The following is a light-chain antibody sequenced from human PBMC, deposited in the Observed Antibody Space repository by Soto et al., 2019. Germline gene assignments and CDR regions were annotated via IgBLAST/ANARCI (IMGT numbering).Light chain of an antibody. Sequence: QSALTQPASVSGSPGQSITISCTGTSSDVGGYNYVSWYQQHPGKAPKLMIYDVSNRPSGVSNRFSGSKSGNTASLTISGLQAEDEADYYCSSCTTSNTHVFGTGTQLTVL. J-gene: IGLJ1*01. CDR3: SSCTTSNTHV. CDR1: SSDVGGYNY. V-gene: IGLV2-14*01. CDR2: DVS.